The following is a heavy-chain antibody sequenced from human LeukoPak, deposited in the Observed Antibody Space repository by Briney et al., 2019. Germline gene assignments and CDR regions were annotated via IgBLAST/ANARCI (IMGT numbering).Heavy chain of an antibody. Sequence: PGGSLRLSCAASGFTSSSYAMSWVRQAPGKGLEWVSAISGSGGSTYYADSVKGRFTISRDNSKNTLYLQMNSLRAEDTAVYYCAKDSGITGTTVNFQHWGQGTLVTVSS. J-gene: IGHJ1*01. CDR1: GFTSSSYA. CDR3: AKDSGITGTTVNFQH. V-gene: IGHV3-23*01. D-gene: IGHD1-7*01. CDR2: ISGSGGST.